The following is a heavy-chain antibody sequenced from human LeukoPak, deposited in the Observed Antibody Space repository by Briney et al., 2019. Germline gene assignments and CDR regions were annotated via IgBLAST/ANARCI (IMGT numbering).Heavy chain of an antibody. J-gene: IGHJ4*02. CDR2: ICCSGST. CDR1: GGSISSSSYY. Sequence: PSETLSLTCTVSGGSISSSSYYWGWIRQPPGKGLEWIVSICCSGSTYYNLSRRGRVTISVDTSKNQFSLKLSSVTAADTAVYYCARLRNYYGSGDHYFDYWGQGTLVTVSS. CDR3: ARLRNYYGSGDHYFDY. V-gene: IGHV4-39*01. D-gene: IGHD3-10*01.